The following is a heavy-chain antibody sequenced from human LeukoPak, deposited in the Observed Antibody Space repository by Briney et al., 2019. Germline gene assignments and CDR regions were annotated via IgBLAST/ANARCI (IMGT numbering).Heavy chain of an antibody. V-gene: IGHV1-2*02. CDR1: GYTLTRYY. CDR2: INPSSGDT. CDR3: AKNPYEYYFDY. J-gene: IGHJ4*02. Sequence: ASLKVSCKASGYTLTRYYMHWVRLAPGQGLEWMGWINPSSGDTNYAQKFQGRVTMTRDTSISTAYMELSRLRSDDTAVYYCAKNPYEYYFDYWGQGTLVTVSS. D-gene: IGHD5-12*01.